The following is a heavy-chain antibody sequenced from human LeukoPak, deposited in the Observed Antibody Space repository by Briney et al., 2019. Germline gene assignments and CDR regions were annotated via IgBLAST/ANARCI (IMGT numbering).Heavy chain of an antibody. Sequence: GESLKISCKGSGYNFADSWIGWVRQVPGKGLEWMGGIYPGDSDSRYSPSFQGQVTFSADYSISTAYLHWGSLKASDTAMYYCVRRDPYYAFDSWGQGTLVTVSS. J-gene: IGHJ4*02. CDR3: VRRDPYYAFDS. CDR1: GYNFADSW. CDR2: IYPGDSDS. D-gene: IGHD3-16*01. V-gene: IGHV5-51*01.